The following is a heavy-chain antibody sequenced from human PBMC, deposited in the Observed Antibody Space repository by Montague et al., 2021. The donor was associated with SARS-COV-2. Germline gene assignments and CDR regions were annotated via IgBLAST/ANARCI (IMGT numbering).Heavy chain of an antibody. CDR3: AGGAVGF. V-gene: IGHV4-34*01. J-gene: IGHJ4*02. D-gene: IGHD2-2*03. Sequence: SETLSLTCGVYGGSISDYDWTWIRQSPGGGLEWIGQINYGGSTKYNPSLMSRVTISIDASKNQFSLMLASATAADTAVYYCAGGAVGFWGQGTLVTVSS. CDR1: GGSISDYD. CDR2: INYGGST.